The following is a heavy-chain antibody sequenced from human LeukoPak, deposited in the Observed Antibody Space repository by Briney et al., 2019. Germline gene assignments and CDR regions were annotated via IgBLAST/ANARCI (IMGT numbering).Heavy chain of an antibody. J-gene: IGHJ6*03. Sequence: PGGSLRLSCAASGFTFSSYSMNWVRQAPGEGLEWVSSISSSSSYIYYADSVKGRFTISRDNAKNSLYLQMNSLRAEDTAVYYCARDSSSPYYYYYYMDVWGKGTTVTVSS. D-gene: IGHD6-13*01. CDR2: ISSSSSYI. CDR1: GFTFSSYS. V-gene: IGHV3-21*01. CDR3: ARDSSSPYYYYYYMDV.